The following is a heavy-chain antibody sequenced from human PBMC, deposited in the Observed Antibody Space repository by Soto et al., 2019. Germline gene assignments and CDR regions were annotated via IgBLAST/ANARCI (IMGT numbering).Heavy chain of an antibody. D-gene: IGHD4-17*01. Sequence: GGSLRLSCAASGFTFSDYYMSWIRQAPGKGLEWVSYISSSSSSYTNYADSVKGRFTISRDNAKNSLYLQMNSLRAEDTAVYYCARDIGGDYGGNPDFDAFDIWGQGTMVTVSS. CDR1: GFTFSDYY. CDR2: ISSSSSSYT. V-gene: IGHV3-11*06. J-gene: IGHJ3*02. CDR3: ARDIGGDYGGNPDFDAFDI.